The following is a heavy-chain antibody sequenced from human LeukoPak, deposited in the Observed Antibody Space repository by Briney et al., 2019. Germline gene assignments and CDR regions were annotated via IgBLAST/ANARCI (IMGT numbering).Heavy chain of an antibody. J-gene: IGHJ4*02. Sequence: GGSLRLSCVVSGLPFSETAMTWVRQAPGKGLEWLSVITRAGSPYYADSVKGRFTISRDNARNTVYLQLNSLRNEDTALYYCAKGHLKYANDNRGSFDYWGQGTLVTVSS. D-gene: IGHD3-22*01. CDR2: ITRAGSP. CDR3: AKGHLKYANDNRGSFDY. V-gene: IGHV3-23*01. CDR1: GLPFSETA.